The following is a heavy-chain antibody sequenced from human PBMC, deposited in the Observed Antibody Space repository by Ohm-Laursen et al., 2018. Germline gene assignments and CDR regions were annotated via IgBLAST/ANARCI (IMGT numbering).Heavy chain of an antibody. CDR1: GYTFTTHY. CDR2: INPSGGST. D-gene: IGHD7-27*01. Sequence: SSVKVSCKASGYTFTTHYIHWVRQAPGQGLEWMGIINPSGGSTKYAQKFQGRVTMTRDTSTSTVYMEMSSLRSEDTAVYYCARDLGLVGTNWGYYFNCWGQGTLVTVSS. V-gene: IGHV1-46*01. CDR3: ARDLGLVGTNWGYYFNC. J-gene: IGHJ4*02.